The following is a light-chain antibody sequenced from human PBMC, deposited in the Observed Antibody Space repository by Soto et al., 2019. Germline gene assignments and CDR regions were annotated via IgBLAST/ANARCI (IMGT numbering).Light chain of an antibody. CDR2: AAS. CDR3: QQSYSTPPIT. CDR1: QSISSY. V-gene: IGKV1-39*01. J-gene: IGKJ5*01. Sequence: DIQMTQSPSSLSASVGDRVTITCRASQSISSYLNWYQQKPGKAPTPLIYAASSLQSGVPSTFSGSGSGTDFTLTISSLQPEDFATYYCQQSYSTPPITFGQGTRLEIK.